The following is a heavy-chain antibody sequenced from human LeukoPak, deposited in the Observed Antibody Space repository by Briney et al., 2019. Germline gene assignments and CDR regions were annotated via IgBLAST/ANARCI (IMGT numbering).Heavy chain of an antibody. V-gene: IGHV1-2*02. CDR3: ARVQAVRGVLYYYYYMDV. Sequence: ASVKVSCKASGYTFTGYYMHWVRQAPGQGLEWMGWINPNSGGTNYAQKFQGRVTMTRDTSISTAYMELSRLRSDDTAVYYCARVQAVRGVLYYYYYMDVWGKGTTVTISS. D-gene: IGHD3-10*01. J-gene: IGHJ6*03. CDR1: GYTFTGYY. CDR2: INPNSGGT.